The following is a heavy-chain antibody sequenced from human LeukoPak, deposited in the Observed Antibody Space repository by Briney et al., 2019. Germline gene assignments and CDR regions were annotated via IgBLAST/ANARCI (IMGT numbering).Heavy chain of an antibody. J-gene: IGHJ4*02. CDR2: IKSKADGGTT. V-gene: IGHV3-15*01. Sequence: GGSLRLSCAASGFTFNNAWINWVRQAPGKGLEWVGRIKSKADGGTTAYAAPVKGRFTISGDDSKNTLYLQMNSLKTEDTAVYYCTTGMPPYFDSWGQGTLVTVSS. CDR1: GFTFNNAW. D-gene: IGHD2-2*01. CDR3: TTGMPPYFDS.